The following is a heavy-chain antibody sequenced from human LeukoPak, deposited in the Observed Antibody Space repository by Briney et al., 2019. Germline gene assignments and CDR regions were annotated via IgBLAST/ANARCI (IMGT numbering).Heavy chain of an antibody. CDR2: ISSNGGST. Sequence: AGGSLRLSCAASGFTFSSYAMHWVRQAPGKGLEYVSAISSNGGSTYYANSVKGRFTISRDNSKNTLYLQMGSLRAEDMAVYYCARDRHGGGAAAGTPYYYYMDVWGKGTTVTVFS. V-gene: IGHV3-64*01. D-gene: IGHD6-13*01. J-gene: IGHJ6*03. CDR1: GFTFSSYA. CDR3: ARDRHGGGAAAGTPYYYYMDV.